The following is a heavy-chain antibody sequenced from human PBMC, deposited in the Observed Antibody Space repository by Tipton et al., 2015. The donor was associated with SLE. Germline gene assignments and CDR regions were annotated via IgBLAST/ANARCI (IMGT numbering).Heavy chain of an antibody. Sequence: SLRLSCAASGFTFSSYWMSWVRQAPGKGLEWVANIKQDGSEKYYVDSVKGRFTISRDNSKNTLYLQMNSLRVEDTAVYYCARDEGSGSYFEGLDYWGQGTLVTVSS. CDR3: ARDEGSGSYFEGLDY. CDR1: GFTFSSYW. V-gene: IGHV3-7*01. CDR2: IKQDGSEK. D-gene: IGHD1-26*01. J-gene: IGHJ4*02.